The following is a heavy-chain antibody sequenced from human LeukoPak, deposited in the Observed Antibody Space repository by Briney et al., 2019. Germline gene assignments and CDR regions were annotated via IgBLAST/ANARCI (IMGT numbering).Heavy chain of an antibody. CDR3: ARDAPIVVVPAAIRGWFDP. Sequence: GASVKVSCKASGYTFTGYYMHWVRQAPGQGLEWMGWINPNSGGTNYAQKFQGRVTMTRDTSISTAYMELSRLRSDYTAVYYCARDAPIVVVPAAIRGWFDPSGQGTLVTVSS. D-gene: IGHD2-2*01. J-gene: IGHJ5*02. V-gene: IGHV1-2*02. CDR2: INPNSGGT. CDR1: GYTFTGYY.